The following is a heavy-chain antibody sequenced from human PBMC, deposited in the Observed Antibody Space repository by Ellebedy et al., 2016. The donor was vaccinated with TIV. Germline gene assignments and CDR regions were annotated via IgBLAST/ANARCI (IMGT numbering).Heavy chain of an antibody. CDR2: IRQDGGEK. CDR3: ARDSGGRLDY. Sequence: GESLKISCAASGFTFSSYWMAWVRQAPGKGLEWVANIRQDGGEKYCVDSVKGRFTISRDNAENSLYLQMSSLRVEETAVYYCARDSGGRLDYWGQGTLVTVSS. D-gene: IGHD1-26*01. V-gene: IGHV3-7*03. CDR1: GFTFSSYW. J-gene: IGHJ4*02.